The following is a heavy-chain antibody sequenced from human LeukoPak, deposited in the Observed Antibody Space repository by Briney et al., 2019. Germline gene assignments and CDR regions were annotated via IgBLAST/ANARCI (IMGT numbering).Heavy chain of an antibody. CDR2: INPNSGGT. CDR3: ARGRGMSITMIVVALGDY. J-gene: IGHJ4*02. Sequence: ASVKVSCKASGYTFTGYYMHWVRQAPGQGLEWMGWINPNSGGTNYALKFQGRVTMTRDTSISTAYMELSRLRSDDTAVYYCARGRGMSITMIVVALGDYWGQGTLVTVSS. CDR1: GYTFTGYY. D-gene: IGHD3-22*01. V-gene: IGHV1-2*02.